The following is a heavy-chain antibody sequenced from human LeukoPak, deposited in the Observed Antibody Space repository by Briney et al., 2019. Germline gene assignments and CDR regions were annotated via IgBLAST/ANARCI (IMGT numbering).Heavy chain of an antibody. V-gene: IGHV7-4-1*02. CDR2: INTNTGNP. Sequence: ASVKVSCKASGYTFTSYAMNWVRQAPGQGLEWMGWINTNTGNPTYAQGFTGRFVFSLDTSVSTAYLQISSLKAEDTAVYYCARDLTPYCSGGSCYSSEFDPWGQGTLVTVSS. D-gene: IGHD2-15*01. CDR3: ARDLTPYCSGGSCYSSEFDP. CDR1: GYTFTSYA. J-gene: IGHJ5*02.